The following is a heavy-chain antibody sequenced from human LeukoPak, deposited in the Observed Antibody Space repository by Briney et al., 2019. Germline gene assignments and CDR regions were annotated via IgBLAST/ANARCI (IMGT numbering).Heavy chain of an antibody. D-gene: IGHD3-22*01. CDR1: GGTFSSYA. CDR2: LIPIFGTA. J-gene: IGHJ4*02. Sequence: SVKVSCKASGGTFSSYAISWVRQAPGQWXXWMGGLIPIFGTANYAQECQGRVTITADESTSTAYMELSSLRSEDTAVYCCARDGLSSGYYSGPFDYWGQGTLVTVSS. CDR3: ARDGLSSGYYSGPFDY. V-gene: IGHV1-69*01.